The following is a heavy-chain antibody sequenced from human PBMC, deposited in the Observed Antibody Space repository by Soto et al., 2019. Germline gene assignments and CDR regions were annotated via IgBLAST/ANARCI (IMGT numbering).Heavy chain of an antibody. Sequence: PGESLKISCKGSGYTFTNYWIAWVRQMPGKGLEWMGIIYPGDSDTRYSPSFQGQVTISADKSISTAYLQWSSLKASDTATYYCARPYSSSWYYFHYWGRGTLVTVSS. CDR3: ARPYSSSWYYFHY. CDR1: GYTFTNYW. J-gene: IGHJ4*02. CDR2: IYPGDSDT. V-gene: IGHV5-51*01. D-gene: IGHD6-13*01.